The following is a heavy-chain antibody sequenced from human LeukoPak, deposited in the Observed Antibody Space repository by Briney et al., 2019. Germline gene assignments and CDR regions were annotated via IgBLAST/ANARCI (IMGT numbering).Heavy chain of an antibody. D-gene: IGHD2-2*01. CDR2: ISYDGSNK. V-gene: IGHV3-30*18. CDR3: AKDQYQNLDAFDI. Sequence: GGSLRLSCAASGFTFSSYGMHWVRQAPGKGLEWVAVISYDGSNKYYADSVKGRFTISRDNSKNTLYLQMNSLRAEDTAVYYCAKDQYQNLDAFDIWGQGTMVTVSS. J-gene: IGHJ3*02. CDR1: GFTFSSYG.